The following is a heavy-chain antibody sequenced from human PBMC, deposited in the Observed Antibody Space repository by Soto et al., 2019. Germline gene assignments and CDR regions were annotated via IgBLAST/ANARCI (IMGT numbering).Heavy chain of an antibody. CDR1: GISFSGHL. Sequence: QVQLRESGPGLVRPSETLSLTCNVYGISFSGHLWSWIRQAPGKSLERVGYVFSNLSTTYNTYLESRVTMTLDMSKNLFSLRMTTVTAADPAVYYCARFGAPEAHDDNWVQGTLVTV. V-gene: IGHV4-59*11. CDR3: ARFGAPEAHDDN. D-gene: IGHD3-10*01. CDR2: VFSNLST. J-gene: IGHJ4*02.